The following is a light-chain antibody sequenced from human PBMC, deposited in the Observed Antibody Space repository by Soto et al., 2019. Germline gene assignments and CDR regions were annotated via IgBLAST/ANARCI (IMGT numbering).Light chain of an antibody. V-gene: IGKV3-20*01. Sequence: EVGLTQSPGTLSLSPWERATLSCMASQSISDNYLAWYQQKPGQAPRLLIFGASTRATGIPDRSSGSGSGTEFTLTISSLQPDDFATYYCQQYNSYPGTFGQGTKVDIK. CDR1: QSISDNY. J-gene: IGKJ1*01. CDR2: GAS. CDR3: QQYNSYPGT.